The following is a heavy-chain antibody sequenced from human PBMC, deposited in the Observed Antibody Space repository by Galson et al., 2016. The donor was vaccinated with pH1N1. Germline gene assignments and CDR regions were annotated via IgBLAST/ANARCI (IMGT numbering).Heavy chain of an antibody. CDR3: ARHVALDPPEESYHMDV. D-gene: IGHD1-1*01. CDR2: IYAGDSDT. CDR1: ENSFTTDW. J-gene: IGHJ6*03. Sequence: QSGAEVKKPGESLKISCKASENSFTTDWIGWVRQMPGKGLEWMGSIYAGDSDTRYSPSFQGLVTISVDTSIRTAYLQWSSLKASDTATYYCARHVALDPPEESYHMDVWGKGTTVTVSS. V-gene: IGHV5-51*01.